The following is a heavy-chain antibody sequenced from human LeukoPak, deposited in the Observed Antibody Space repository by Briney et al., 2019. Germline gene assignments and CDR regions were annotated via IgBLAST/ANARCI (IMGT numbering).Heavy chain of an antibody. J-gene: IGHJ4*02. CDR2: IYHSGST. Sequence: PSETLSLTCAVSGYSISSGYYWGWIRQPPGKGLEWIGSIYHSGSTYYNPSLKSRVTISVDTSKNQFSLKLSSVTAADTAVYYCARRGVLMVYATEYYFDYWGQGTLVTVSS. D-gene: IGHD2-8*01. CDR1: GYSISSGYY. CDR3: ARRGVLMVYATEYYFDY. V-gene: IGHV4-38-2*01.